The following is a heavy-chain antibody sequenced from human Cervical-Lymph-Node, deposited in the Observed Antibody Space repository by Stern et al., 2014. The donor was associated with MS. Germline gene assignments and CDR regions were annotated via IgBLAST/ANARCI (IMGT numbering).Heavy chain of an antibody. D-gene: IGHD1-1*01. CDR3: ARERSGMYGMDV. Sequence: QVQLQESGPGLVKPSQTLSLTCTVSGGSLNNGDYYWRWVRQHPGKALEWLGYIYYSGATYYNPSLKGRLTISVDTSKRHFSLKLTSVTAADTAVYYCARERSGMYGMDVWGQGTTVTVSS. CDR2: IYYSGAT. CDR1: GGSLNNGDYY. V-gene: IGHV4-31*03. J-gene: IGHJ6*02.